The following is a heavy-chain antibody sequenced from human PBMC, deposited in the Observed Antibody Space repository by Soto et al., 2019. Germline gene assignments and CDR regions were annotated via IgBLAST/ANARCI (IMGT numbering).Heavy chain of an antibody. V-gene: IGHV4-34*01. CDR2: INDSGST. Sequence: QVQLQQWGAGLLKPSETLSLTCVVYGGSFSLYYWSWLRQPPGKGLEWIGEINDSGSTNYNPSLKSRVTISIETSKNQFYLKLRSVTAADTAVYFCARGFSHWGQGTLVTVSS. CDR3: ARGFSH. J-gene: IGHJ4*02. CDR1: GGSFSLYY.